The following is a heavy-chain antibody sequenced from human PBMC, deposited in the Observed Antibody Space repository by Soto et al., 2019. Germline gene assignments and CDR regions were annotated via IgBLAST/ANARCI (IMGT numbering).Heavy chain of an antibody. CDR2: IWYDGSNK. CDR1: GFTFSSYG. Sequence: QVQLVESGGGVVQPGRSLRLSCAASGFTFSSYGMHWVRQAPGKGLEWVAVIWYDGSNKYYADSVKGRFTISRDNSKNTLYLQMNSLIAEDTAVYYCARGGIEAPNPIDYWGQGTLVTVSS. V-gene: IGHV3-33*01. J-gene: IGHJ4*02. D-gene: IGHD6-13*01. CDR3: ARGGIEAPNPIDY.